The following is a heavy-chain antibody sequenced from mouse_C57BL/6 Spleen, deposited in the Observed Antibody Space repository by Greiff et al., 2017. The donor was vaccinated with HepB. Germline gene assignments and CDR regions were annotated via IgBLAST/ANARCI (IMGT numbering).Heavy chain of an antibody. J-gene: IGHJ2*01. V-gene: IGHV1-75*01. CDR2: IFPDCGTT. D-gene: IGHD1-1*01. Sequence: VQLQQSGPELVKPGASVKISCKASGYTFTDYYINWVKQRPGQGLEWIGWIFPDCGTTYYNQKFKGKATLTVDQSSSTAYMLLSSLTSEDSAVYFCAKSYSCSSGFDYWGQGTTLTVSS. CDR1: GYTFTDYY. CDR3: AKSYSCSSGFDY.